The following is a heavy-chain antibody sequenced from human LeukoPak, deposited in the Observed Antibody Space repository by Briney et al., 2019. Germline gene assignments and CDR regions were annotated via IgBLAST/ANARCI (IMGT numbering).Heavy chain of an antibody. CDR3: ARGGTSGWRTPNDDY. CDR2: SSPYNGNT. J-gene: IGHJ4*02. V-gene: IGHV1-18*01. Sequence: ASVKVSCKASGYTFTTYGISWVRQAPGQGLEWMGWSSPYNGNTNYAQKLRGRVTMTTDTSTSTAYMELRSLRSDDTAVYYCARGGTSGWRTPNDDYWGQGTLITVSS. CDR1: GYTFTTYG. D-gene: IGHD6-19*01.